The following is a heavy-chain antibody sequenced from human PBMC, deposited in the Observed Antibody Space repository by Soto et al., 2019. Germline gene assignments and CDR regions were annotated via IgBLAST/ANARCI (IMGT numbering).Heavy chain of an antibody. CDR3: AKDRTRLPYGGNHFDD. Sequence: GGSLRLSCAASGFTFSSYAMSWVRQAPGKGLEWVSAISGSGGSTYYADSVKGRFTISRDNSKNTLYLQMNSLRAEDTAVYYCAKDRTRLPYGGNHFDDRGQGTPVTVSS. J-gene: IGHJ4*02. CDR2: ISGSGGST. D-gene: IGHD3-16*01. V-gene: IGHV3-23*01. CDR1: GFTFSSYA.